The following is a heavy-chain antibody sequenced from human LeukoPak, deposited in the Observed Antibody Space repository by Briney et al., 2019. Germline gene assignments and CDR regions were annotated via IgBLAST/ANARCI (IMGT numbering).Heavy chain of an antibody. CDR2: ISGSGGST. D-gene: IGHD3-10*01. J-gene: IGHJ4*02. V-gene: IGHV3-23*01. Sequence: PGGSLRLSCAASGFTFSSYSMNWVRQAPGKGLEWVSAISGSGGSTYYADSVKGRFTISRDNSKNTLYLQMNSLRAEDTAVYYCAKARKVMVRGVIPDYWGQGTLVTVSS. CDR3: AKARKVMVRGVIPDY. CDR1: GFTFSSYS.